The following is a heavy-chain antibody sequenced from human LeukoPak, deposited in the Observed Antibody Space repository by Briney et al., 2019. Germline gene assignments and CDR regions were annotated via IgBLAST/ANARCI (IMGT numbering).Heavy chain of an antibody. J-gene: IGHJ4*02. Sequence: GGSLRLSCEASGFAFNYVWMNWVRQAPGKGLEWVGRIKSKINGETTEYAAPVKGRFTISRDDSKNTLYLEMNSLTTEDTAVYFCTKGRGSFDRSDLHDWSQGTLVTVSS. CDR3: TKGRGSFDRSDLHD. CDR1: GFAFNYVW. D-gene: IGHD3-22*01. CDR2: IKSKINGETT. V-gene: IGHV3-15*07.